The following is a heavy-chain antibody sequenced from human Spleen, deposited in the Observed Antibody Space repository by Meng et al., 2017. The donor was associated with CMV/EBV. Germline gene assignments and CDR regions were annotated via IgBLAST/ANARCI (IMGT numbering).Heavy chain of an antibody. CDR1: GFTFSDYY. D-gene: IGHD6-19*01. CDR2: ISGSSRDI. Sequence: GGSLRLSCAASGFTFSDYYMNWVRQAPGKGLEWVASISGSSRDIYYADSMKGRFTISRDNAKNSLYLHMNSLRAEDTAVYYCARDRGTSGWCNLDYWGQGTLVTVSS. CDR3: ARDRGTSGWCNLDY. V-gene: IGHV3-21*01. J-gene: IGHJ4*02.